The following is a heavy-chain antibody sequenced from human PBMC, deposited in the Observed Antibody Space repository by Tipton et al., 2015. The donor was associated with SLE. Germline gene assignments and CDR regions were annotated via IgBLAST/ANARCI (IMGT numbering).Heavy chain of an antibody. CDR2: IYYSGST. J-gene: IGHJ4*02. CDR3: ARRDSSSWSPIDF. CDR1: GGPFNGYH. D-gene: IGHD6-13*01. Sequence: TLSLTCTVSGGPFNGYHWSWIRQSPEKGLEWIGSIYYSGSTYYNPSLKSRVTISVDTSKNQLSLKMTSVTAADTAVYYCARRDSSSWSPIDFWGQGTLVTVSS. V-gene: IGHV4-59*08.